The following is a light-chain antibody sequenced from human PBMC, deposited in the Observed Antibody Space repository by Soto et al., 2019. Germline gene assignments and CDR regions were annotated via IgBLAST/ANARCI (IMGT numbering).Light chain of an antibody. CDR2: DVS. CDR1: SSDVGGYNY. Sequence: QSALTQPASVSGSPGQSITISCTGTSSDVGGYNYVSWYQHHPGKAPKLMIYDVSSRPSGVSNRFSGSKSGNTASLTISGLQAEDEADYYCSSNTSIGTLVILGGGTKLTVL. J-gene: IGLJ2*01. V-gene: IGLV2-14*03. CDR3: SSNTSIGTLVI.